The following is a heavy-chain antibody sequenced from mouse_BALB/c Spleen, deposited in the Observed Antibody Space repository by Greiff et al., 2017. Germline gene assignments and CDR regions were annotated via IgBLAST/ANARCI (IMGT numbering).Heavy chain of an antibody. J-gene: IGHJ4*01. V-gene: IGHV5-15*02. Sequence: EVQLVESGGGLVQPGGSRKLSCAASGFTFSDYGMAWVRQAPGKGPEWVAFISNLAYSIYYADTVTGRFTISRENAKNTLYLEMSSLRSEDTAMYYCARDGDRYDGGYAMDYWGQGTSVTVSS. CDR1: GFTFSDYG. CDR2: ISNLAYSI. CDR3: ARDGDRYDGGYAMDY. D-gene: IGHD2-14*01.